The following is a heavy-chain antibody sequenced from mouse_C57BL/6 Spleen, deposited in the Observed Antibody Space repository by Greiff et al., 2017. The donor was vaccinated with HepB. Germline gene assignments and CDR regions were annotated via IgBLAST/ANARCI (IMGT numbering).Heavy chain of an antibody. V-gene: IGHV10-1*01. CDR3: VRQGERAQARYYYAMDY. D-gene: IGHD3-2*02. J-gene: IGHJ4*01. CDR1: GFSFNTYA. Sequence: EVKLLESGGGLVQPKGSLKLSCAASGFSFNTYAMNWVRQAPGKGLEWVARIRSKSNNYATYYADSVKDRFTISRNDSESMLYLQMNNLKTEDTAMYYCVRQGERAQARYYYAMDYWGQGTSVTVSS. CDR2: IRSKSNNYAT.